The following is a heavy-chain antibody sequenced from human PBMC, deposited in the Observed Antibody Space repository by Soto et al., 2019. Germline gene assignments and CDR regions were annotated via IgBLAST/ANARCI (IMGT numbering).Heavy chain of an antibody. Sequence: VQLVQSGAEVKKPGASVKVSCKASGYTFTSYGISWVRQAPGQGLEWMGWISAYNGNTNYAQKLQGRVTMTTDTSTSTAYMELRSLRSDDTAVYYCARDYYGSGSYEEGNAFDIWGQGTMVTVSS. D-gene: IGHD3-10*01. CDR3: ARDYYGSGSYEEGNAFDI. CDR2: ISAYNGNT. V-gene: IGHV1-18*01. J-gene: IGHJ3*02. CDR1: GYTFTSYG.